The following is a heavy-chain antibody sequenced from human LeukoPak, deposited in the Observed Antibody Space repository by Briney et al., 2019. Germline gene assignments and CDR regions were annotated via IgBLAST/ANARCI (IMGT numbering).Heavy chain of an antibody. CDR3: ARDLAMVRGVITDY. V-gene: IGHV3-48*04. CDR1: GFTFSSYS. Sequence: PGGSLRLSCAASGFTFSSYSMNWVRQAPGKGLEWVSYISSISSTIYYADSVKGRFTISRDNAKNSLYLQMNSLRAEDTAVYYCARDLAMVRGVITDYWGQGTLVTVSS. D-gene: IGHD3-10*01. CDR2: ISSISSTI. J-gene: IGHJ4*02.